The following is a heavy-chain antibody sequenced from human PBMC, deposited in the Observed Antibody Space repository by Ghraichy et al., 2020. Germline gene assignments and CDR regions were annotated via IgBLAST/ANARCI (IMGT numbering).Heavy chain of an antibody. V-gene: IGHV3-33*01. CDR2: IWYDGSNK. CDR3: ARVHSSSWYLDAFDI. CDR1: GFTFSSYG. J-gene: IGHJ3*02. D-gene: IGHD6-13*01. Sequence: GGSLRLSCAASGFTFSSYGMHWVRQAPGKGLEWVAVIWYDGSNKYYADSVKGRFTISRDNSKNTLYLQMNSLRAEDTAVYYCARVHSSSWYLDAFDIWGQGTMVTVSS.